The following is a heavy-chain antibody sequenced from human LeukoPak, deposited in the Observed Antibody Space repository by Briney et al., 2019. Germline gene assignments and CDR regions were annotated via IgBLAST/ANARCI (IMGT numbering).Heavy chain of an antibody. D-gene: IGHD6-6*01. V-gene: IGHV4-34*01. J-gene: IGHJ5*02. CDR1: GGSFSGYY. CDR3: ARVDEYSSFFDP. Sequence: SETLSLTCAVYGGSFSGYYWSWIRQPPGKGLEWIGEINHSGSTNYNPSLKSRVTISVDTSKNQFSLKLSSVTAADTAVYYCARVDEYSSFFDPWGQGTLVTVSP. CDR2: INHSGST.